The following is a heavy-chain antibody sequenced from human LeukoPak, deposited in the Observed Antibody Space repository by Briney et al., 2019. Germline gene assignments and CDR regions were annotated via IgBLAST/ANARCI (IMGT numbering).Heavy chain of an antibody. CDR3: ARESCYLGSCYYRTADY. CDR1: GGSISSSNW. J-gene: IGHJ4*02. CDR2: IYHSGST. V-gene: IGHV4-4*02. Sequence: SETLSLTCAVSGGSISSSNWWSWVRQPPGKGLEWIGEIYHSGSTNYNPSLKSRVTISVDTSKNQFSLKLSSMTAADTAVYYCARESCYLGSCYYRTADYWGQGTLVTVSS. D-gene: IGHD2-15*01.